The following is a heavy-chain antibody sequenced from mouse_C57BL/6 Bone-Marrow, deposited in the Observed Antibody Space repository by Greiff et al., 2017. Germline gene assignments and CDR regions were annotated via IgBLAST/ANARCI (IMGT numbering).Heavy chain of an antibody. D-gene: IGHD1-1*01. J-gene: IGHJ3*01. CDR3: ARDIYYYGSLFAY. V-gene: IGHV5-4*01. CDR1: GFTFSSYA. CDR2: ISDGGSYT. Sequence: EVKLVASGGGLVKPGGSLKLSCAASGFTFSSYALSWVRQTPEKRLEWVATISDGGSYTYYPDNVKGRFTISRDNAKNNLYLQMSHLKSEDTAMYYCARDIYYYGSLFAYWGQGTLVTVSA.